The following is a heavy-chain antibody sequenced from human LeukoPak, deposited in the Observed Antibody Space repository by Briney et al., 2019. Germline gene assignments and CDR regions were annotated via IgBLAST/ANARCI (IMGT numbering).Heavy chain of an antibody. CDR1: GYTFTSYD. CDR2: MNPNSGNT. Sequence: ASVKVSCKASGYTFTSYDINWVRQATGQGLEWMGWMNPNSGNTGYAQKFQGRVTMTRNTSISTAYMELSSLRSEDTAVYYCARAREAAAGKYNWFDPWGQGTLVTVSS. V-gene: IGHV1-8*01. D-gene: IGHD6-13*01. J-gene: IGHJ5*02. CDR3: ARAREAAAGKYNWFDP.